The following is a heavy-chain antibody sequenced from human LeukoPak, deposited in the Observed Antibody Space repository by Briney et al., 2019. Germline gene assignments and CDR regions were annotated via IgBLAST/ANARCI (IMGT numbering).Heavy chain of an antibody. Sequence: PGGSLRLSCAASGFTFSSYWMSWVRQAPGKGLEWVSAISGSGGSTYYADSVKGRFTISRDNSKNTLYLQMNSLRAEDTAVYYCAKDRWGNGGYFDYWGQGTLVTVSS. V-gene: IGHV3-23*01. D-gene: IGHD2-8*01. CDR3: AKDRWGNGGYFDY. CDR1: GFTFSSYW. CDR2: ISGSGGST. J-gene: IGHJ4*02.